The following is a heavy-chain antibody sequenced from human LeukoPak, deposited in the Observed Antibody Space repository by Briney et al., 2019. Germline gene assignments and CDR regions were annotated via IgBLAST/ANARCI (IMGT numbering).Heavy chain of an antibody. D-gene: IGHD3-16*01. CDR1: GFTFSSND. Sequence: PGGSLRLSCAASGFTFSSNDMHWVRQAPGKGLEWVAVIWYDGSNKYFADSVKGRFTISRDNSKNTLFLQMNTLRAEDTALYYCARDYAHSYGQFDYWGQGTLVTVSS. J-gene: IGHJ4*02. CDR2: IWYDGSNK. V-gene: IGHV3-33*01. CDR3: ARDYAHSYGQFDY.